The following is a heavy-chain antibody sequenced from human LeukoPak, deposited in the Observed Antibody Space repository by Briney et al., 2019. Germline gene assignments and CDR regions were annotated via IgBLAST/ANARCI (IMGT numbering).Heavy chain of an antibody. Sequence: GESLRLSCAASGFTLSSFAMSWVRQAPGKVLEWVSAIRGSGGSTFYADSVNGRLTTSREHSKNRLDLQMKSRRGEDTAVSYCAKAASSSSVCCWFDAWGQGTLVTVSS. CDR2: IRGSGGST. CDR3: AKAASSSSVCCWFDA. V-gene: IGHV3-23*01. D-gene: IGHD6-6*01. CDR1: GFTLSSFA. J-gene: IGHJ5*02.